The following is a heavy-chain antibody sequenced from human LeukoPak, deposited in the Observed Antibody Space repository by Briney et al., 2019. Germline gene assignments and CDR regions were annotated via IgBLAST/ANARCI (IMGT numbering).Heavy chain of an antibody. J-gene: IGHJ4*02. V-gene: IGHV3-7*01. CDR3: ASRYCSSTSCYPVIDY. CDR1: GFTFSSYW. D-gene: IGHD2-2*01. CDR2: IKQDGSEK. Sequence: GGSLRLSCAASGFTFSSYWMSWVRQAPGKGLEWVANIKQDGSEKYYVDSVKGRFTISRDNAKNSLYLQMNSLRAEDTAVYYCASRYCSSTSCYPVIDYWGQGTLVTVSS.